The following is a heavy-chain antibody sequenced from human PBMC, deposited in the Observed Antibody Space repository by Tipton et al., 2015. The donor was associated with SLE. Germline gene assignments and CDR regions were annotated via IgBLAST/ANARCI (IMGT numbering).Heavy chain of an antibody. J-gene: IGHJ4*02. CDR2: INHSGST. V-gene: IGHV4-34*01. CDR3: ARAGDYDSSGYNC. D-gene: IGHD3-22*01. CDR1: GGSFSGYY. Sequence: LRLSCAVYGGSFSGYYWSWIRQPPGKGLEWIGEINHSGSTNYNPSLKSRVTISVDTSKNQFSLKLSSVTAADTAVYYCARAGDYDSSGYNCWSQGTLVTVSS.